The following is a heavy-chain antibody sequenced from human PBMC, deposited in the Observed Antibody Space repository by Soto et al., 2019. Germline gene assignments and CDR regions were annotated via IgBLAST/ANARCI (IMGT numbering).Heavy chain of an antibody. CDR1: GGSVSIGDYL. CDR3: ARARGGDSGDYASLFDR. V-gene: IGHV4-30-4*01. CDR2: IHDSGNT. J-gene: IGHJ5*02. Sequence: PSETLPLTCNVCGGSVSIGDYLSSCIRKRPGKGLEWIGYIHDSGNTYYNPSLKSLVTISLDTSKNQFSLKVTSITAADPAVYFCARARGGDSGDYASLFDRWGQGNLVTVS. D-gene: IGHD4-17*01.